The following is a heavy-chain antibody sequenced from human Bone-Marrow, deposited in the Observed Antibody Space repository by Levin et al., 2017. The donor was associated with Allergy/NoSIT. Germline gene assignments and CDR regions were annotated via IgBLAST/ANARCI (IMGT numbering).Heavy chain of an antibody. J-gene: IGHJ4*02. CDR3: AKGSDTSGYYFDF. D-gene: IGHD3-22*01. CDR2: IYPGDSDT. Sequence: PGGSLRLSCKTSSDSFAKYWIGWVRQMPGKGLEWMGIIYPGDSDTRYNPSFQAQVTISADQAIDTAYLEWSSLRTSDTATYYCAKGSDTSGYYFDFWSQGTLVTVSS. CDR1: SDSFAKYW. V-gene: IGHV5-51*01.